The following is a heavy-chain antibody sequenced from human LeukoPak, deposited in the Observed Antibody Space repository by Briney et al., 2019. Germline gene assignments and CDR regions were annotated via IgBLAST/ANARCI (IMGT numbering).Heavy chain of an antibody. Sequence: PSQTLSLTCTVSGGSISSGGYYWSWIRQPPGKGLEWIGYIYHSGSTYYNPSLKSRVTISVDTSKNQFSLKLSSVTAADTAVYYCARQAWGGPNWFDPWGQGTLVTVSS. CDR3: ARQAWGGPNWFDP. J-gene: IGHJ5*02. V-gene: IGHV4-30-2*01. D-gene: IGHD1-26*01. CDR2: IYHSGST. CDR1: GGSISSGGYY.